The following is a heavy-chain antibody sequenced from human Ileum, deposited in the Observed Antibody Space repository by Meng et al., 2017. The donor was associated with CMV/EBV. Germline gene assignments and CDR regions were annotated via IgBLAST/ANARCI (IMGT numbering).Heavy chain of an antibody. V-gene: IGHV3-30*02. CDR1: GFTFSSYG. CDR3: AKEPLPPQT. J-gene: IGHJ4*02. Sequence: GGSLRLSCVTSGFTFSSYGMHWLRQAPGKGLEWVAFIRYDGTTNYYADSVQGRFTISRDNSRNTLFLQMNSLRAEDTGLFFCAKEPLPPQTWGQGTQVTVSS. CDR2: IRYDGTTN.